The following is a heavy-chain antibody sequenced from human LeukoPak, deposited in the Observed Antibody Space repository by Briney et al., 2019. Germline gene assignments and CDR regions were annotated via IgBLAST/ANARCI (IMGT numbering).Heavy chain of an antibody. J-gene: IGHJ4*02. CDR3: ATLPRYGGILYFDY. V-gene: IGHV1-24*01. CDR1: GYTLTELS. Sequence: ASVKVSCKVSGYTLTELSMHWVRQAPGKGLEWMGGFDPEDGETIYAQKFQGRVTMTEDTSTDTAYMELSSLRSEDTAVYYCATLPRYGGILYFDYWGQGTLVTVSS. CDR2: FDPEDGET. D-gene: IGHD4-23*01.